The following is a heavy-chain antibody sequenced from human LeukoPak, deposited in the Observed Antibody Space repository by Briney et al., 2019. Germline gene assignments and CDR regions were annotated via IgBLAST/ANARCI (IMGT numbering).Heavy chain of an antibody. Sequence: TGGSLRLSCAASGFTFSSYWMSWVRQAPGKGLKWVANIKQDGSEKYYVDSVKGRFTISRDNAKNSLYLQMNSLRAEDTAVYYCARDFELDAFDIWGQGTMVTVSS. CDR1: GFTFSSYW. D-gene: IGHD1-26*01. J-gene: IGHJ3*02. V-gene: IGHV3-7*01. CDR3: ARDFELDAFDI. CDR2: IKQDGSEK.